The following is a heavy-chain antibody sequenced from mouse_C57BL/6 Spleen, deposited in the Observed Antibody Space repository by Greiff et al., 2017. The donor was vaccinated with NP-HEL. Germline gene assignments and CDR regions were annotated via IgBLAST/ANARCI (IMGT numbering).Heavy chain of an antibody. Sequence: EVQRVESGPGLVKPSQSLSLTCSVTGYSITSGYYWNWIRQFPGNKLEWMGYISYDGSNNYNPSLKNRISITRDTSKNQFFLKLNSVTTEDTATYYCATEGGLRRLFDYWGQGTTLTVSS. J-gene: IGHJ2*01. CDR1: GYSITSGYY. D-gene: IGHD1-2*01. V-gene: IGHV3-6*01. CDR3: ATEGGLRRLFDY. CDR2: ISYDGSN.